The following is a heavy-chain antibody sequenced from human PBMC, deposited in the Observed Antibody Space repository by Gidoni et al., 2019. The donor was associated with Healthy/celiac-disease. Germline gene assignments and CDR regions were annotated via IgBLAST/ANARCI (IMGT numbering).Heavy chain of an antibody. CDR3: AKGGSVAGGWFDP. V-gene: IGHV3-9*01. Sequence: EVQLVESGGGLVQPGRSLRLSCAASGFTLDDYAMHWVRQAPGKGLEWVSGISWNSGSIGYADSVKGRFTISRDNAKNSLYLQMNSLRVEDTALYYCAKGGSVAGGWFDPWGQGTLVTVSS. D-gene: IGHD6-19*01. CDR2: ISWNSGSI. CDR1: GFTLDDYA. J-gene: IGHJ5*02.